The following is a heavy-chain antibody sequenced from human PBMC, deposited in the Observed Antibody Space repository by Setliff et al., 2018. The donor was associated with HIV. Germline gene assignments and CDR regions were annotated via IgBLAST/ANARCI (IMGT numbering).Heavy chain of an antibody. D-gene: IGHD4-17*01. Sequence: PGGSLRLSCAASGFTFDDYAMHWVRQAPGKGLEWDSGISWNSGSIDYADSVKGRFTISRDNAKNSLYLQMNSLRANDTALYYCARSTVTTLSAFDIWGQGTMVTVSS. CDR1: GFTFDDYA. V-gene: IGHV3-9*01. J-gene: IGHJ3*02. CDR2: ISWNSGSI. CDR3: ARSTVTTLSAFDI.